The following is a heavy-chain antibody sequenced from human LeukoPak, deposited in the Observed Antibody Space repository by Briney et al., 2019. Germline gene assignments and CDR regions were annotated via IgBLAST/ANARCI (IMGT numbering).Heavy chain of an antibody. CDR1: GFTFSSYW. CDR2: IKQDGSEK. D-gene: IGHD3-22*01. CDR3: ARDNYYDSSGYCYFDY. J-gene: IGHJ4*02. Sequence: GGSLRLSCAASGFTFSSYWMSWVRQAPGKGLEWVANIKQDGSEKYYVDSVKGRFTISRDNAKNSLYLQMNSLRAKDTAVYYCARDNYYDSSGYCYFDYWGQGTLVTVSS. V-gene: IGHV3-7*01.